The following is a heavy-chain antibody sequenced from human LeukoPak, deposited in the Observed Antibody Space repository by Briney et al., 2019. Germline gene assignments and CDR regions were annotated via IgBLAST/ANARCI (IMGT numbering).Heavy chain of an antibody. D-gene: IGHD5-24*01. V-gene: IGHV4-59*01. CDR1: GGSISSYY. CDR3: VREGRDGGY. J-gene: IGHJ4*02. CDR2: IYNSRST. Sequence: SETLSLTCTVSGGSISSYYWSWIRQPPGKGLEWIGYIYNSRSTNYNPSLRSRVTISVDTSKNQFSLKLNSVTAADTAVYYCVREGRDGGYWGQGTLVTVSS.